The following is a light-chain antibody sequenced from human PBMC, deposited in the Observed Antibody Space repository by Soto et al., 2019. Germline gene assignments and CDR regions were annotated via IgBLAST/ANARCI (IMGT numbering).Light chain of an antibody. V-gene: IGLV2-14*03. Sequence: QSVLTQPASVSGSPGQSITISCTGTSSDVGGFNSVSWYQLRPGTAPKLILYDVVDRPSGVSYRFSGSKSGNTASLTISGLQAADEADYFCSSYTSTMTHVFGSGTKVTVL. J-gene: IGLJ1*01. CDR1: SSDVGGFNS. CDR2: DVV. CDR3: SSYTSTMTHV.